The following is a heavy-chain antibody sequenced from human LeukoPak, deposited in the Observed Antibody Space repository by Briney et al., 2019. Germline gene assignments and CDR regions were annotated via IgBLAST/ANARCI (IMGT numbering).Heavy chain of an antibody. D-gene: IGHD3-10*01. CDR3: ARGIRLLWFGELFQAYDY. CDR1: GFTFSTYN. V-gene: IGHV3-21*01. Sequence: GGSVRLSCAASGFTFSTYNMNWVRQAPGKGLEWVSSITSSSSYRYYADSVKGRFTISRDNAKNSLFLQMNSLRAEDTAVYYCARGIRLLWFGELFQAYDYWGQGTLVTVSS. CDR2: ITSSSSYR. J-gene: IGHJ4*02.